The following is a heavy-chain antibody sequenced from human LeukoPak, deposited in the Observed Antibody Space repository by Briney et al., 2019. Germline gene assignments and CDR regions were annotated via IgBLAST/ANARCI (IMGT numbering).Heavy chain of an antibody. V-gene: IGHV3-11*01. CDR1: GFIFSDYY. D-gene: IGHD5-12*01. CDR3: ARDRQVHTSVDSVEY. Sequence: PGGSLRLSCAASGFIFSDYYISWIRQVPGKGLEWVSYISSSGGATYYAGFVKGRLTVSRDNAQNSLSLQMNSLRVEDTAVYYCARDRQVHTSVDSVEYWGQGTLVTVSS. J-gene: IGHJ4*02. CDR2: ISSSGGAT.